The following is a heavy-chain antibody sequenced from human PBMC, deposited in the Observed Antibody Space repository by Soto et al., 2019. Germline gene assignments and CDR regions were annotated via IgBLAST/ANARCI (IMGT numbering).Heavy chain of an antibody. Sequence: ASVKVSCKVSGYTLTELSMHRVRQAPGKGLEWMGGFDPEDGETIYAQKFQGRVTMTEDTSTDTAYMELSSLRSEDTAVYYCGTVGVYYDFWSGRRPFDYWGQGTLVTVSS. CDR2: FDPEDGET. CDR3: GTVGVYYDFWSGRRPFDY. J-gene: IGHJ4*02. V-gene: IGHV1-24*01. CDR1: GYTLTELS. D-gene: IGHD3-3*01.